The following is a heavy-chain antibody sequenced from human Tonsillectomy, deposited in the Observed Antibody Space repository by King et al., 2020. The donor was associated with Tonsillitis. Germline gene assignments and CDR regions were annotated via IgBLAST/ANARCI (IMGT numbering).Heavy chain of an antibody. CDR2: ISFDGSNK. V-gene: IGHV3-30-3*01. J-gene: IGHJ6*02. D-gene: IGHD4-17*01. CDR1: GFTFSSYA. CDR3: ARRDGALDYYYYGMDV. Sequence: VQLVESGGGVVQPGRSLRLSCAASGFTFSSYAMHWVRQAPGKGLEWVAVISFDGSNKDYPASVKGRFTISRDNSKNTLSLQMNSLRTEDTAVYFCARRDGALDYYYYGMDVWGQGTTVTVSS.